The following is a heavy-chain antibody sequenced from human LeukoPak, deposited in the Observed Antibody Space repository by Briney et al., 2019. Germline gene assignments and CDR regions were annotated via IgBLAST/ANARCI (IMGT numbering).Heavy chain of an antibody. CDR3: ARGRSGIGSALDY. CDR2: ISAYNGDT. CDR1: GYTFTSYG. V-gene: IGHV1-18*01. D-gene: IGHD6-19*01. J-gene: IGHJ4*02. Sequence: ASVKVSCKASGYTFTSYGISWVRQAPGQGLEWMGWISAYNGDTKYAQKFQGRVTMTTDTTTRTAYMDLRSLRSDDTAVYYCARGRSGIGSALDYWGQGTLVTVSS.